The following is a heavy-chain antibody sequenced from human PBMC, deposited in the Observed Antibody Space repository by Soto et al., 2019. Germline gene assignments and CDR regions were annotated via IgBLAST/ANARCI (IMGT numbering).Heavy chain of an antibody. D-gene: IGHD6-13*01. J-gene: IGHJ3*02. Sequence: QVQLVESGGGVVQPGRSLRLSCAASGFTFSSYGMHWVRQAPGKGLEWVAVIWYDGSNKYYADSVKGRFTISRDNSKNTLYLQMNILRAEDTAVYYCASSPDYSSSWRHRTGAFDIWGQGTMVTVSS. CDR3: ASSPDYSSSWRHRTGAFDI. CDR2: IWYDGSNK. V-gene: IGHV3-33*01. CDR1: GFTFSSYG.